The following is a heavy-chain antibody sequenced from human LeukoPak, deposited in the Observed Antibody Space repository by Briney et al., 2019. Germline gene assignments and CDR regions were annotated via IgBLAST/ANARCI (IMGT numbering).Heavy chain of an antibody. CDR2: IYYSGST. J-gene: IGHJ1*01. CDR3: GRSITSSWYGDFQH. Sequence: SETLSLTCTVSGGSMSGYFWSWIRQPPGKGLEWIGYIYYSGSTNYNPSLKSRVTISVDTSKSQFSLKLSSVTAADTAVYYCGRSITSSWYGDFQHWGQGTLVTVSS. CDR1: GGSMSGYF. D-gene: IGHD6-13*01. V-gene: IGHV4-59*01.